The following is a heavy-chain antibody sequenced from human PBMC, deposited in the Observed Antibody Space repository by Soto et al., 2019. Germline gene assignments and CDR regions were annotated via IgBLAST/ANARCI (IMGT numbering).Heavy chain of an antibody. CDR2: IYHSGST. J-gene: IGHJ6*02. Sequence: SETLSLTCAVSGGSISSGGYSWSWIRQPPGKGLEWIGYIYHSGSTYYNPSLKSRVTISVDRSKNQFSLKLSSVTAADTAVYYCARGRGVDIVDTIGLPYYYYGMDVWGQGTTVTVSS. D-gene: IGHD5-12*01. CDR1: GGSISSGGYS. V-gene: IGHV4-30-2*01. CDR3: ARGRGVDIVDTIGLPYYYYGMDV.